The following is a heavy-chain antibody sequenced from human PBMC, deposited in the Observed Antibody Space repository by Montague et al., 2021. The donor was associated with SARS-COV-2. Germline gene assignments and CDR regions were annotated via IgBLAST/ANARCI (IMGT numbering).Heavy chain of an antibody. D-gene: IGHD4-17*01. J-gene: IGHJ6*02. CDR1: GGSVNSGGYY. Sequence: SETLSLTCTVSGGSVNSGGYYWSWIRQPPGKGLEWIGNIYYSGTTNYNPSLKSRVTISVDTSKNQFSLKLSSVTAADTAVYYCARDGAADDYEDYENAGYSHYYGMDVWGQGTTVTVSS. V-gene: IGHV4-61*08. CDR3: ARDGAADDYEDYENAGYSHYYGMDV. CDR2: IYYSGTT.